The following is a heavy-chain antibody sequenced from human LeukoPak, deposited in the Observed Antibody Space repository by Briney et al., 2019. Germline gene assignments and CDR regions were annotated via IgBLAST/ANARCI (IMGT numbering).Heavy chain of an antibody. CDR3: ARGAVQWELPSLYYFDY. V-gene: IGHV4-61*01. D-gene: IGHD1-26*01. CDR2: DYCGGNT. CDR1: GFSVTTDSYC. Sequence: SETLSLTCTVSGFSVTTDSYCWGWIRQPPGKGLEWIGYDYCGGNTNYDPSLKRRVTISVDTSKNQFSLKLSSVTAADTAVYYCARGAVQWELPSLYYFDYWGQGTLVTVSS. J-gene: IGHJ4*02.